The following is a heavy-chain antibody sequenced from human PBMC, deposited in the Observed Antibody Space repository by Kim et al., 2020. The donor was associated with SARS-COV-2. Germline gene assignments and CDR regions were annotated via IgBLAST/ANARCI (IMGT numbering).Heavy chain of an antibody. D-gene: IGHD6-13*01. V-gene: IGHV4-59*01. CDR1: GGSISSYY. CDR3: ARSTVSIAAADLDY. J-gene: IGHJ4*02. CDR2: IYYSGST. Sequence: SETLSLICTVSGGSISSYYWSWIRQPPGKGLEWIGYIYYSGSTNYNPSLKSRVTISVDTSKNQFSLKLSSVTAADTAVYYCARSTVSIAAADLDYWGQGT.